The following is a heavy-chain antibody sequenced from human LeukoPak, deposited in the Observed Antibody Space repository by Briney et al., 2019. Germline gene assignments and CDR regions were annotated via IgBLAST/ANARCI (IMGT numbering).Heavy chain of an antibody. J-gene: IGHJ4*02. CDR1: GGSISNYF. V-gene: IGHV4-4*09. CDR3: TRGFLQIDY. CDR2: IYTSGNT. Sequence: PSETLSLTCTVSGGSISNYFWTWIPQPPGKGLEWIGYIYTSGNTNYNPSLESRVTMSVDTSKNQFSLRLNSVTAADTAVYYCTRGFLQIDYWGQGTLVSVSS.